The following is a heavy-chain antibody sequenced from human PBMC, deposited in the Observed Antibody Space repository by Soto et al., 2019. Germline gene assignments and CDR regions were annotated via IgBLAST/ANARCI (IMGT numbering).Heavy chain of an antibody. CDR1: GGSISSGGYY. V-gene: IGHV4-31*03. J-gene: IGHJ4*02. Sequence: SETLSLTCTVSGGSISSGGYYRSWIRQHPGKGLEWIGYIYTSGSTYYNPSLKSRLTISIDTSKSQFSLELSSVTAADTAVYYCARSPYSSWPFDYWGQGTLVTVSS. D-gene: IGHD6-13*01. CDR3: ARSPYSSWPFDY. CDR2: IYTSGST.